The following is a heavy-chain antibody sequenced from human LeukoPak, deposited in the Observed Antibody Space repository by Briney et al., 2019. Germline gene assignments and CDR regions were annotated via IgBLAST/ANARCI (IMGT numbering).Heavy chain of an antibody. J-gene: IGHJ4*02. Sequence: GGSLRLSCAAPGFTFNLHAMSWVRQAPGKGLEWVSALSGSGGSTYYADSVKGRFTISRDNSKNTLYLQMNSLRAEDTAIYYCAKGTTYYDTLTGYGYPYYFDYWGQGVLVTVSS. V-gene: IGHV3-23*01. CDR1: GFTFNLHA. CDR2: LSGSGGST. CDR3: AKGTTYYDTLTGYGYPYYFDY. D-gene: IGHD3-9*01.